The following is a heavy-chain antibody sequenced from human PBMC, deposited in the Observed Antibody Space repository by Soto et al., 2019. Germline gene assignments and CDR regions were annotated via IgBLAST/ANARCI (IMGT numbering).Heavy chain of an antibody. Sequence: GGSLRLSCAASGFTFSDYYMSWIRQAPGKGLEWVSYISSSGSTIYYADSVKGRFTISRDNAKNSLYLQMNSLRAEDTAVYYCARFMGGTYSRSWYGDIGYYYGMDVWGQGTTVTVSS. J-gene: IGHJ6*02. V-gene: IGHV3-11*01. CDR2: ISSSGSTI. CDR1: GFTFSDYY. CDR3: ARFMGGTYSRSWYGDIGYYYGMDV. D-gene: IGHD6-13*01.